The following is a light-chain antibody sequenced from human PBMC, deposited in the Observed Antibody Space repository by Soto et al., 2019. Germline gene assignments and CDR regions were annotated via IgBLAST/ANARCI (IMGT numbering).Light chain of an antibody. V-gene: IGKV1-5*03. CDR2: KAS. Sequence: DIQMTQSPSTLSASVGDRVTITCRASQSISSWLAWYQKKPGKAPKLLIYKASSLESGVPSRFSGSGSGTEFTLTISGLQPDDFATYYCQQYNTYSTFGQGTKVEIK. CDR1: QSISSW. J-gene: IGKJ1*01. CDR3: QQYNTYST.